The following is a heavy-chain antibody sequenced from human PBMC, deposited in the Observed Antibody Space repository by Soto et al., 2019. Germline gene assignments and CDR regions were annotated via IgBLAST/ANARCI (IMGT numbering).Heavy chain of an antibody. J-gene: IGHJ4*02. D-gene: IGHD2-2*01. Sequence: QVQLVQSGAEVKKPGSSVNVSCKASGGTFSSYTISWVRQAPGQGLEWMGRIIPILGIANYAQKFQGRVTITADKSTSTAYMELSSLRSEDTAVYYCARDCSSTSPSFDYWGQGTLVTVSS. CDR2: IIPILGIA. CDR1: GGTFSSYT. V-gene: IGHV1-69*08. CDR3: ARDCSSTSPSFDY.